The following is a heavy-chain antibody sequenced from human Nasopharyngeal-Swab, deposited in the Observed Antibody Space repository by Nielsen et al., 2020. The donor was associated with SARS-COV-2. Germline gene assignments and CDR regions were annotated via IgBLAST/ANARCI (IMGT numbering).Heavy chain of an antibody. D-gene: IGHD3-22*01. CDR3: AKALGSSGYYFFDY. Sequence: GESLKISCAASGFTFSSYAMSWVRQVPGKGLEWVSAISGSGGSTYHADSVKGRFTIPSDNSKNTLYLQMNSLRAEDTAVYYCAKALGSSGYYFFDYWGQGTLVTVSS. CDR2: ISGSGGST. V-gene: IGHV3-23*01. J-gene: IGHJ4*02. CDR1: GFTFSSYA.